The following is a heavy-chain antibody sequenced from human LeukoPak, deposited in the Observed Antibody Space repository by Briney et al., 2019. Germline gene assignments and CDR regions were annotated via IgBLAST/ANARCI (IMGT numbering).Heavy chain of an antibody. D-gene: IGHD2-2*01. CDR1: GFIFSSYS. Sequence: PGRSLRLSCAASGFIFSSYSMNWVRQPPGKGLECVSSISSSSSYIYYADSVKGRFTISRDNAKNSLYLQMNSLRAEDTAVYYCARDPQYCSSTSCSRWVYWGQGTLVTVSS. J-gene: IGHJ4*02. CDR3: ARDPQYCSSTSCSRWVY. V-gene: IGHV3-21*01. CDR2: ISSSSSYI.